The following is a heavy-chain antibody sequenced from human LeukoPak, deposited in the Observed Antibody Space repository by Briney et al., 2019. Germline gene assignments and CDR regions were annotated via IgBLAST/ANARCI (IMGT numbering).Heavy chain of an antibody. D-gene: IGHD3-9*01. J-gene: IGHJ4*02. Sequence: GASVKVSCKASGGTFSSYAISWVRQAPGQGLEWMGRIIPILGIANYAQKFQGRVTITADKSTSTAYMELSSLRSEDTAVYYCARALLIRYFDWLLEGGYFDYWGQGTLVTVSS. CDR2: IIPILGIA. CDR1: GGTFSSYA. V-gene: IGHV1-69*04. CDR3: ARALLIRYFDWLLEGGYFDY.